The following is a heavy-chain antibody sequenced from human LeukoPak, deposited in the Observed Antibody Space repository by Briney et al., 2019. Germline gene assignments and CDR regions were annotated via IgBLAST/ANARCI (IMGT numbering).Heavy chain of an antibody. V-gene: IGHV1-2*02. J-gene: IGHJ5*02. CDR2: INPNSGGT. D-gene: IGHD6-13*01. CDR1: GYTFTGYY. CDR3: AREVAKKYSSTRGGFDP. Sequence: ASVTVSCKASGYTFTGYYMHWVRQAPGQGLEWMGWINPNSGGTNYAQKFQGRVTMTRDTSISTTYVELSRLRSDDTAVYYCAREVAKKYSSTRGGFDPWGQGTLVTVSS.